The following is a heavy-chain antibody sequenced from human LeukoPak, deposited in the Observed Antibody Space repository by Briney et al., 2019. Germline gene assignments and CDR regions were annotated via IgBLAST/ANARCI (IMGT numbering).Heavy chain of an antibody. J-gene: IGHJ4*02. Sequence: WGSPRLSCAASGFTFSSYAMHWVRQAPGKGLEWVAVISYDGSNKYYADPVKGRFTISRDNSKNTLYLQMNSLRAEDTAVYYCARDAPITGTTDYFDYWGQGTLVTVSS. D-gene: IGHD1-20*01. CDR2: ISYDGSNK. CDR1: GFTFSSYA. CDR3: ARDAPITGTTDYFDY. V-gene: IGHV3-30*04.